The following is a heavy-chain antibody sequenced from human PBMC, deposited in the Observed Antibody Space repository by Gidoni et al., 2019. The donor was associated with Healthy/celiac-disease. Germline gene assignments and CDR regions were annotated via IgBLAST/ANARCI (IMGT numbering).Heavy chain of an antibody. J-gene: IGHJ3*02. CDR1: GFTFSSYG. V-gene: IGHV3-33*08. CDR3: ARDTQWLVLWSAFDI. Sequence: QVQLVESGGGVATPGRSLRLSCAASGFTFSSYGMHWVRQAPGKGLEWVAVIWYDGSNKYYADSVKGRFTISRDNSKNTLYLQMNSLRAEDTAVYYCARDTQWLVLWSAFDIWGQGTMVTVSS. D-gene: IGHD6-19*01. CDR2: IWYDGSNK.